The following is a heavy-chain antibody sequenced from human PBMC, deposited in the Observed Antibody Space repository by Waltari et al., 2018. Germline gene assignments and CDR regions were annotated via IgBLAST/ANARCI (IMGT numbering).Heavy chain of an antibody. V-gene: IGHV1-69*01. Sequence: QVQLVQSGAEVKKPGSSVKVSCKASGGTFSSYAISWVRQAPGQGLEWMGGISPICGTANYAQKFQGRVTITADESTSTAYMELSSLRSEDTAVYYCAINVLRFLERGNWFDPWGQGTLVTVSS. CDR3: AINVLRFLERGNWFDP. D-gene: IGHD3-3*01. CDR1: GGTFSSYA. CDR2: ISPICGTA. J-gene: IGHJ5*02.